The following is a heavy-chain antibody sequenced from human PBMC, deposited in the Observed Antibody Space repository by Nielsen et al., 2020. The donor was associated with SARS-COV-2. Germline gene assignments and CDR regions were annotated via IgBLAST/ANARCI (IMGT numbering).Heavy chain of an antibody. CDR3: ARGSAPRYFQH. CDR2: IYSGGST. V-gene: IGHV3-53*01. J-gene: IGHJ1*01. D-gene: IGHD2-15*01. CDR1: GFTVSSNY. Sequence: GESLKISCAASGFTVSSNYMSWVRQAPGKGLEWVSVIYSGGSTYYADSVKGRFTISRDNSKNTLYLQMNSLRAEDTAVYYCARGSAPRYFQHWGQGTLVTVSS.